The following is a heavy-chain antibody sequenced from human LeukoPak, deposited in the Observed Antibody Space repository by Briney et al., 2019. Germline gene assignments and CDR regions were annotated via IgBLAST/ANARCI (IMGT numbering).Heavy chain of an antibody. CDR3: ARVDYGDYVANY. D-gene: IGHD4-17*01. CDR1: GFTFSSYG. J-gene: IGHJ4*02. Sequence: PGGSLRLSCAASGFTFSSYGMHWVRQAPGKGLEWVAVIWYDGSNKYYADSVKGRFTISRDNSKNTLYLQMNSLRAEDTAVYYCARVDYGDYVANYWGQGTLVTVSS. V-gene: IGHV3-33*01. CDR2: IWYDGSNK.